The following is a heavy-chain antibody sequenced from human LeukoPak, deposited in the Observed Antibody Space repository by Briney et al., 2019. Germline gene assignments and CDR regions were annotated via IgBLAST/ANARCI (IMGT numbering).Heavy chain of an antibody. J-gene: IGHJ4*02. V-gene: IGHV3-7*01. CDR2: IKQDGSEK. D-gene: IGHD6-19*01. CDR3: ARDESVSGWLY. CDR1: GSTFGDYA. Sequence: PGGSLRLSCTASGSTFGDYAMSWVRQAPGKGLEWVANIKQDGSEKYYVDSVKGRFTISRDNAKNSLYLQMNSLRAEDTAVYYCARDESVSGWLYWGQGTLVTVSS.